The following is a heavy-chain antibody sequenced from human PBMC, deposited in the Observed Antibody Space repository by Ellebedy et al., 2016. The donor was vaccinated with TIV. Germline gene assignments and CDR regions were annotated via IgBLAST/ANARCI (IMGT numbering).Heavy chain of an antibody. J-gene: IGHJ3*02. D-gene: IGHD2-8*02. Sequence: GGSLRLSCAASGFTFDDYAMHWVRQAPGKGLEWVSGISWNSGNIGYADSVRGRFTVSRDNAKNSLYLQMNSLRAEDTAVYYCARVTGGLGGAFDIWGQGTMVTVSS. CDR3: ARVTGGLGGAFDI. CDR2: ISWNSGNI. V-gene: IGHV3-9*01. CDR1: GFTFDDYA.